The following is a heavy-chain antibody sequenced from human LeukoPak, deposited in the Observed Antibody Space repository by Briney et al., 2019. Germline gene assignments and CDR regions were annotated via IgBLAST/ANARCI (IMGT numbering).Heavy chain of an antibody. CDR2: ITATSSST. J-gene: IGHJ4*02. V-gene: IGHV3-23*01. Sequence: GGSLRLSCAASGFIFSNYGMSWVRQAPGKGLEWVSAITATSSSTHDADSVQGRFTISRDNSKNTLYLQMNSLRPEDTAMYYCAKATGTLGNWGQGTLVTVSS. D-gene: IGHD1-1*01. CDR1: GFIFSNYG. CDR3: AKATGTLGN.